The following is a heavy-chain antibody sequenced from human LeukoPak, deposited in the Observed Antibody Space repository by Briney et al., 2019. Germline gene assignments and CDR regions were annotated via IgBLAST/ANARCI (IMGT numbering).Heavy chain of an antibody. J-gene: IGHJ4*02. D-gene: IGHD6-13*01. CDR1: GGSFSGYY. CDR3: ARHVRELIAAAGPSFDY. CDR2: INHSGST. Sequence: SETLSLTCAVYGGSFSGYYWSWIRQPPGKGLEWIGEINHSGSTDYNPSLKSRVTISVDTSKNQFSLKLSSVTAADTAVYYCARHVRELIAAAGPSFDYWGQGTLVTVSS. V-gene: IGHV4-34*01.